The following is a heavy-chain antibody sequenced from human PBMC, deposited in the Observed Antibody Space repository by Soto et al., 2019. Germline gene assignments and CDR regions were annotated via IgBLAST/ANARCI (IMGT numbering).Heavy chain of an antibody. CDR3: ARDQASSGYPSFEY. V-gene: IGHV3-48*03. J-gene: IGHJ4*02. D-gene: IGHD3-22*01. CDR1: GFTFSSYE. Sequence: GGSLRLSCAASGFTFSSYEMNWVRQAPGKGLEWVSYISSTGTTIYYADSVKGRFTISRDNAKNLLYLQMHSLRAEDTALYSCARDQASSGYPSFEYWGQGTLVTVPS. CDR2: ISSTGTTI.